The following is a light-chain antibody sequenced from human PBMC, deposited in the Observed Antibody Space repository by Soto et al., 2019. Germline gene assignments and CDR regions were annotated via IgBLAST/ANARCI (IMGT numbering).Light chain of an antibody. CDR1: QSVSSY. CDR3: QQRSNWPPALT. CDR2: DAS. J-gene: IGKJ4*01. Sequence: EIVFTQSPATLSLSPRERATISCRASQSVSSYLAWYQQKPGQAPRLLIYDASNRATGIPARFSGSGSGTDFTLTISSLAPEDFAVYYCQQRSNWPPALTFGGGTKVEIK. V-gene: IGKV3-11*01.